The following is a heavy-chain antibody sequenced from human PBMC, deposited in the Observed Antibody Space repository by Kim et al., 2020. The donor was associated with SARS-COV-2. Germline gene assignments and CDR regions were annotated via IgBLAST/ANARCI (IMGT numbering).Heavy chain of an antibody. V-gene: IGHV1-69*13. Sequence: SVKVSCKASGGTFSSYAISWVRQAPGQGLEWMGGIIAIFGKANYAQKFQGRVTITADESTSTAYMELSSLRSEDTAVYYCARGTAYGYVGYYYYYGLDVWGQGTTVTVSS. J-gene: IGHJ6*02. CDR2: IIAIFGKA. CDR1: GGTFSSYA. D-gene: IGHD5-18*01. CDR3: ARGTAYGYVGYYYYYGLDV.